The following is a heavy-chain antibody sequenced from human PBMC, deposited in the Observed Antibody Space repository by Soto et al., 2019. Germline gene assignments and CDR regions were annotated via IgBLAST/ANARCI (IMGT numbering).Heavy chain of an antibody. V-gene: IGHV3-23*01. Sequence: GGSLRLSCAASGFTFSSYAMSWVRQAPGKGLEWVSAISGSGGSTYYADSVKGRFTISRDNSKNTLYLQMNSLRAEDTAVYYCAKDGFSEYCSGGSCYRDYWGQGTLVTVSS. J-gene: IGHJ4*02. CDR3: AKDGFSEYCSGGSCYRDY. CDR1: GFTFSSYA. CDR2: ISGSGGST. D-gene: IGHD2-15*01.